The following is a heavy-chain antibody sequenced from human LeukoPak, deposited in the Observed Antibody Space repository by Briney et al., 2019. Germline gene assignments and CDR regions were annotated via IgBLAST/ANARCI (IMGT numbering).Heavy chain of an antibody. CDR1: GFIFSNYA. CDR2: IRYDGSNK. V-gene: IGHV3-30*02. D-gene: IGHD6-6*01. J-gene: IGHJ4*02. CDR3: AKAIHSSSSGVVDY. Sequence: GGSLRLSCAASGFIFSNYAMHWVRQAPGKGLEWVTFIRYDGSNKYYAESVKGRFTISRDNSKNTLYLQMNNLRAEDTAVYYCAKAIHSSSSGVVDYWGQGTLVTVSS.